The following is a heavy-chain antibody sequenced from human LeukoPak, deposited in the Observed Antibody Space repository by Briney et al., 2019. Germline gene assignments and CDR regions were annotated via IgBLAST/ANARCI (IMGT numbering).Heavy chain of an antibody. CDR2: VYSTGST. CDR1: GGSISNYY. Sequence: PSETLSLTCTVSGGSISNYYWSWIRQPAGKGLEWIGRVYSTGSTNYNPSLESRLTMSVDTSQNQFSLKLTSLTAADTAVYYCAREGGPYRPLDYSGQGTLVTVSS. J-gene: IGHJ4*02. V-gene: IGHV4-4*07. CDR3: AREGGPYRPLDY.